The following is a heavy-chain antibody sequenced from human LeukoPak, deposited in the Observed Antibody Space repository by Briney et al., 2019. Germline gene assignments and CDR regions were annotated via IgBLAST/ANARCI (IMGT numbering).Heavy chain of an antibody. J-gene: IGHJ3*02. D-gene: IGHD5-24*01. V-gene: IGHV3-23*01. CDR1: GYSISSGYY. CDR2: ISRSGGST. Sequence: ETLSLTCTVSGYSISSGYYWGWIRQPPGKGLEWVSAISRSGGSTNYADSVKGRFTISRDNSKNTVYLQMNSLRAEDTAVYYCARWGVGWLQFSDAFDIWGQGTMVTVSS. CDR3: ARWGVGWLQFSDAFDI.